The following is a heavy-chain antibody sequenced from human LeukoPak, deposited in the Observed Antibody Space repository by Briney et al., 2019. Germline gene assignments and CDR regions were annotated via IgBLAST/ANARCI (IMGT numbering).Heavy chain of an antibody. D-gene: IGHD3-10*01. CDR1: GGSISSSSYY. V-gene: IGHV4-39*02. Sequence: SETLSLTCTVSGGSISSSSYYWGWIRQPPGKGLEWIGSIYYSGSTYYNPALKSRVTISVDTYKNHFSLKLSFVTDADAAVYYCARIQAYGSGFDSWGQGTLVTVSS. CDR3: ARIQAYGSGFDS. CDR2: IYYSGST. J-gene: IGHJ4*02.